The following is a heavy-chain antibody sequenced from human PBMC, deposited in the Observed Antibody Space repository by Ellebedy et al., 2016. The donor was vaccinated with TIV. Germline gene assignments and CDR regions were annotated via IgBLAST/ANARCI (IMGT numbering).Heavy chain of an antibody. D-gene: IGHD3-3*01. CDR2: IFYSGST. CDR3: ARQKTDSGSFLCDI. CDR1: GGSIGSDDYY. J-gene: IGHJ3*02. Sequence: SETLSLTCTVSGGSIGSDDYYWSWIRQPPGKGLEWIGYIFYSGSTYYNPSLKSRVTISGDTSKNQFSLHLTSVTAAGTAVYYCARQKTDSGSFLCDIWGQGTMVTVSS. V-gene: IGHV4-30-4*08.